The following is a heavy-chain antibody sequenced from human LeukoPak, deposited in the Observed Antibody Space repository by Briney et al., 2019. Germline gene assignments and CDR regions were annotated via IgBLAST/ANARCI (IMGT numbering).Heavy chain of an antibody. J-gene: IGHJ6*03. Sequence: GGSLRLSCAASKFTFSSYSMNWVRQAPGKGLEWISYISSSGSTIYYADSVKGRFTISRDNAKNSLYLQMNSLRAEDTAVYYCARLLGDDSSGYYYYYYYMDVWGKGTTVTVSS. CDR3: ARLLGDDSSGYYYYYYYMDV. V-gene: IGHV3-48*04. CDR1: KFTFSSYS. D-gene: IGHD3-22*01. CDR2: ISSSGSTI.